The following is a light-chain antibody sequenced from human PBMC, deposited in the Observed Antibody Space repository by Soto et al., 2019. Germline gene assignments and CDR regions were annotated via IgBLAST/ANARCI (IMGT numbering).Light chain of an antibody. CDR2: GAS. V-gene: IGKV3-20*01. Sequence: EMVLTQSPGTLSFSPGERATLSCRASQSVSSSYVAWYQQKPGQAPRLLIYGASSRATGIPDRFSGSGSGTDFTLTSSRLEPEDVAVYYCQQYGSSPRTFGQGTNVEIK. CDR3: QQYGSSPRT. J-gene: IGKJ1*01. CDR1: QSVSSSY.